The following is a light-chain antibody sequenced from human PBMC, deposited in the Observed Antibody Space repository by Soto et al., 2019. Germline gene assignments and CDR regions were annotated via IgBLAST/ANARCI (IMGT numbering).Light chain of an antibody. V-gene: IGKV1-5*01. CDR2: DAP. CDR1: QNINRR. J-gene: IGKJ1*01. CDR3: QQYNNYPWT. Sequence: DIQMTQSPSTLSGSVGDRVTITCRASQNINRRLAWYQQKPGKAPNLLIYDAPSLESGVPARFSGGGSGTEFTLTISSLQPDDFSTFYCQQYNNYPWTFGQGTKVDIK.